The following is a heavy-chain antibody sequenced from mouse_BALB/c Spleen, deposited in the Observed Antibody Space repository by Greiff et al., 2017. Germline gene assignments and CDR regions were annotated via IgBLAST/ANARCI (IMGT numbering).Heavy chain of an antibody. J-gene: IGHJ3*01. D-gene: IGHD1-2*01. Sequence: QVQLQHSGAELVRPGVSVKISCKGSGYTFTDYAMHWVKQSHAKSLEWIGVISTYYGDASYNQKFKGKATMTVDKSSSTAYMELARLTSEDSAIYYCARHGSSAWFAYWGQGTLVTVSA. V-gene: IGHV1S137*01. CDR2: ISTYYGDA. CDR3: ARHGSSAWFAY. CDR1: GYTFTDYA.